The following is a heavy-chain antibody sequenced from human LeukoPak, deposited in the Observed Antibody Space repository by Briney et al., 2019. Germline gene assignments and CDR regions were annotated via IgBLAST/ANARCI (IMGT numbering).Heavy chain of an antibody. V-gene: IGHV4-59*01. CDR2: ISFSGIT. J-gene: IGHJ6*02. D-gene: IGHD3-22*01. CDR1: SGSISGYY. CDR3: ARDRFYYDSSGGHYYGMDV. Sequence: SETLSLTCTVSSGSISGYYWSWIRQPPGKGLEWIGCISFSGITNYNPSLESRVTISLDTSKNQFSLKLNSVIAADTAVYYCARDRFYYDSSGGHYYGMDVWGQGTTVTVSS.